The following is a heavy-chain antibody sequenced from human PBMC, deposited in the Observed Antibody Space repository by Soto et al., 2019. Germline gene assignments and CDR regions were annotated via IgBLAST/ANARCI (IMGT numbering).Heavy chain of an antibody. J-gene: IGHJ6*02. Sequence: QVQLEQSAPEVKKPGASVKVSCKASGYTFTTYGISWVRQAPGQGLEWLGWINTHNGNTTYAQNIQGRVIMTADTSTSTAYMELRSLRSDDTAIYYCTREGSAPYYYYGMDAWGQGTTVTVSS. CDR2: INTHNGNT. V-gene: IGHV1-18*01. CDR3: TREGSAPYYYYGMDA. D-gene: IGHD3-10*01. CDR1: GYTFTTYG.